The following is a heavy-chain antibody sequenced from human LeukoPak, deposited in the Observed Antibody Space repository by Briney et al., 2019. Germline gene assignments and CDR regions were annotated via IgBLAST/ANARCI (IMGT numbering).Heavy chain of an antibody. J-gene: IGHJ3*02. CDR3: ARDPPRWEVVTPLAI. CDR2: ISAYNGNT. D-gene: IGHD2-21*02. Sequence: ASVKVSCKASGYTFTSYGISWVRQAPGQGLEWMGWISAYNGNTNYAQKLQGRVTMTTDTSTSTAYMELRSLRSDDTAVYYRARDPPRWEVVTPLAIWGQGTMVTVSS. V-gene: IGHV1-18*01. CDR1: GYTFTSYG.